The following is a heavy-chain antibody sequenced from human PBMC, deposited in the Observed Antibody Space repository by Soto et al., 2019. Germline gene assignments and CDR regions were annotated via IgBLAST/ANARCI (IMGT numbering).Heavy chain of an antibody. CDR3: AGKIAAVVFYYGMDV. Sequence: SETLSLTCTVSGGSISSGDYYWSWIRQPQGKGLEWIGYIYYNGNTHYNPSLKSRVTIPVDTSKNQFSLKLSSVTAADTAVYYCAGKIAAVVFYYGMDVWGQGTTVTVSS. CDR1: GGSISSGDYY. CDR2: IYYNGNT. D-gene: IGHD6-13*01. J-gene: IGHJ6*02. V-gene: IGHV4-30-4*02.